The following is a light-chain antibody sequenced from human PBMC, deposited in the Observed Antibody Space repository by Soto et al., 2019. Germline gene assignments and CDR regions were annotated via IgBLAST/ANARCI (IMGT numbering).Light chain of an antibody. CDR1: RSDIGDSNF. V-gene: IGLV2-14*01. CDR3: ASFRSGTILV. Sequence: QSVLTQPASVSGSPGQSVTISCTGPRSDIGDSNFISWYQQSPGKAPRLLIYEVNNRPSGVSSRFSGSKAGNTAPLTISGLLEDDEADYFCASFRSGTILVFGSGTKVTVL. CDR2: EVN. J-gene: IGLJ1*01.